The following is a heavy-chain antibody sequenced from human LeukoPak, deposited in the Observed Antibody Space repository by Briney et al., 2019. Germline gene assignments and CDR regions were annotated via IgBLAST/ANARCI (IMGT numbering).Heavy chain of an antibody. V-gene: IGHV4-59*01. Sequence: SETLSLTCTVSGGSISSYYWSWIRQPPGKGLEWIGYIYYSGSTNYNPSLKSRVTISVDTSKNQFSLKLSSVTAADTAVYYCARYVRYYYGSGSYYNWFDPWGQGTLVTVSS. CDR1: GGSISSYY. J-gene: IGHJ5*02. D-gene: IGHD3-10*01. CDR3: ARYVRYYYGSGSYYNWFDP. CDR2: IYYSGST.